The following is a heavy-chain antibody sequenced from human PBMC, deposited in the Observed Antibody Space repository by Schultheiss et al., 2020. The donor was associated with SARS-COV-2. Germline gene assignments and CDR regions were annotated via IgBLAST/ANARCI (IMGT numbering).Heavy chain of an antibody. CDR3: ASWGSSGFRNAFDI. V-gene: IGHV3-30*14. Sequence: GGSLRLSCAASGFTFSSYAMHWVRQAPGKGLEWVAVISYDGSNKYYAYSVKGRFTISRHNSKNTLYLQMNSLRAADTAVYYCASWGSSGFRNAFDIWGQGTMVTVSS. CDR1: GFTFSSYA. D-gene: IGHD3-22*01. J-gene: IGHJ3*02. CDR2: ISYDGSNK.